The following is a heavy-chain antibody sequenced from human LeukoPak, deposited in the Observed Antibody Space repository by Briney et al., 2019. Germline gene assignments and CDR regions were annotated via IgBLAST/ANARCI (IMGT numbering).Heavy chain of an antibody. Sequence: ASVKVSCKASGYTFNGYYIHWVRQAPGQGLEYMGSINLNSGGTNYAQKFQGRVTMTRDTSISTAYMELSSLRSEDTAVYYCARGRYSSGWYFTYYYYYMDVWGKGTTVTVSS. J-gene: IGHJ6*03. V-gene: IGHV1-2*02. CDR1: GYTFNGYY. CDR3: ARGRYSSGWYFTYYYYYMDV. D-gene: IGHD6-19*01. CDR2: INLNSGGT.